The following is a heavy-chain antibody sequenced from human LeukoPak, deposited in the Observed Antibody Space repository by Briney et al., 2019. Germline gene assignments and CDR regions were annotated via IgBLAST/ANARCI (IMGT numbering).Heavy chain of an antibody. CDR1: GFTFSTYW. D-gene: IGHD6-19*01. V-gene: IGHV3-74*01. Sequence: GGTLRLSCSASGFTFSTYWMHWLRQAPGKGLMGGTLINIGRSSPSYADSAKGRFTTSRDNAKNTMYLQMNSLRAEATAVYYCARGGESRAVAVTGIGYWGQGTLVTVSS. CDR2: INIGRSSP. J-gene: IGHJ4*02. CDR3: ARGGESRAVAVTGIGY.